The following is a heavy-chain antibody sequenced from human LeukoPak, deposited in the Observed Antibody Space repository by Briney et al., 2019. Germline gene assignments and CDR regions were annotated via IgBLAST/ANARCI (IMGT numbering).Heavy chain of an antibody. J-gene: IGHJ4*02. CDR1: GGTFSSYA. V-gene: IGHV1-2*02. CDR3: ARARQQLVRSDY. CDR2: INPNSGGT. D-gene: IGHD6-13*01. Sequence: ASVKVSCKASGGTFSSYAISWVRQAPGQGLEWMGWINPNSGGTNYAQKFQGRVTMTRDTSISTAYMELGRLRSDDTAVYYCARARQQLVRSDYWGQGTLVTVSS.